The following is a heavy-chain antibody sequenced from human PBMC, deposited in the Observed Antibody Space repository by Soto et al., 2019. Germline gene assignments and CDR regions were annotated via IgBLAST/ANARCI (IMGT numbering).Heavy chain of an antibody. V-gene: IGHV3-74*01. CDR2: INTDGSVT. J-gene: IGHJ4*02. Sequence: GGSLRLSCAGSGFTFSNFWVHWVRQAPGKGLVWVARINTDGSVTSHADSVKGRFTISRDNAKSTLYLQMTSLREEDSAIYYCARQTGLGATNYWGRGTLVTVSS. CDR1: GFTFSNFW. CDR3: ARQTGLGATNY. D-gene: IGHD1-26*01.